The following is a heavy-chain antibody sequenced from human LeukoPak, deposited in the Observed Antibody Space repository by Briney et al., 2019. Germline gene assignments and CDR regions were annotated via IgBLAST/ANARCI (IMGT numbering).Heavy chain of an antibody. CDR2: IYSDGSI. CDR1: GFDFSNFE. CDR3: ARDRRRLRGMNGDGDAFDI. V-gene: IGHV3-53*01. D-gene: IGHD1-1*01. J-gene: IGHJ3*02. Sequence: GGSLRLSCAASGFDFSNFEMNWVRQAPGKGLEWVSMIYSDGSIFHADSVKGRFTMSRDNSRNTLDLQMNSLRVEDTAVYFCARDRRRLRGMNGDGDAFDIWGQGTMVTVSS.